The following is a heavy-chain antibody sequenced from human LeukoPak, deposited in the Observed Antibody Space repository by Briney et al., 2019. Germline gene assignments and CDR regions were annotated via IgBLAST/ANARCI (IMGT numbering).Heavy chain of an antibody. CDR3: ARVFCSGGSCYRGIKNAFDI. D-gene: IGHD2-15*01. CDR1: GFTFSSYW. Sequence: PGGSLRLSCAASGFTFSSYWMSWVRQAPGKGLEWVANIKQDGSEKYYVDSVKGRCTISRDNAKNSLYLQMNSLRAEDTAVYYCARVFCSGGSCYRGIKNAFDIWGQGTMVTVSS. J-gene: IGHJ3*02. V-gene: IGHV3-7*01. CDR2: IKQDGSEK.